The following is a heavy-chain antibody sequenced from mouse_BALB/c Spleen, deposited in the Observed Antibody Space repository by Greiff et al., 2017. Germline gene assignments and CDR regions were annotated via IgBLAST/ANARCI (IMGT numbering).Heavy chain of an antibody. J-gene: IGHJ4*01. D-gene: IGHD1-1*01. CDR3: ARYYYYGSSYYAMDY. CDR2: ISSGGGST. V-gene: IGHV5-12-1*01. CDR1: GFAFSSYD. Sequence: EVKLVESGGGLVKPGGSLKLSCAASGFAFSSYDMSWVRQTPEKRLEWVAYISSGGGSTYYPDTVKGRFTISRDNAKNTLYLQMSSLKSEDTAMYYCARYYYYGSSYYAMDYWGQGTSVTVSS.